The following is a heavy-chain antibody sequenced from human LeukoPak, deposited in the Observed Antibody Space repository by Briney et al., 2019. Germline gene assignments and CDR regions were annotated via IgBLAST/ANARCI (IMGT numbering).Heavy chain of an antibody. CDR2: IDYDSSHI. J-gene: IGHJ4*02. V-gene: IGHV3-21*01. Sequence: PGGSLRLSCAASGFTLSTSAMNGVRQVPGKGVEWGSSIDYDSSHIYYAASVRGRFTISRDNARDSVYLQMDSLRVEDTAVYYCTRDPLRYLRVGHYDYWGQGTLVAVSS. CDR1: GFTLSTSA. CDR3: TRDPLRYLRVGHYDY. D-gene: IGHD3-9*01.